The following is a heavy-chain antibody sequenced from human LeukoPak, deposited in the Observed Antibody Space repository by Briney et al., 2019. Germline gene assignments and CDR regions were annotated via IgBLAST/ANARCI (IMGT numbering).Heavy chain of an antibody. V-gene: IGHV3-9*03. CDR1: GFTFDDYA. D-gene: IGHD1-26*01. CDR2: FSWNSGSI. CDR3: AKDILSGSYRFDAFDI. Sequence: QPGRSLRLSCAASGFTFDDYAMHWVRQAPGKGLEWVSGFSWNSGSIGYADSVKGRFTISRDNAKNSLYLQMNSLRAEDMALYYCAKDILSGSYRFDAFDIWGQGTMVTVSS. J-gene: IGHJ3*02.